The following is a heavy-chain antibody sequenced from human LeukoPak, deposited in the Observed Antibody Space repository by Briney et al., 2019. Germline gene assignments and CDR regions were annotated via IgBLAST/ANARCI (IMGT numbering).Heavy chain of an antibody. CDR3: ARDIMGSSWYRRYYYYGMDV. J-gene: IGHJ6*02. CDR1: GFTFSSYW. D-gene: IGHD6-13*01. CDR2: INSDGSST. V-gene: IGHV3-74*01. Sequence: GGSLRLSCAASGFTFSSYWMHWVRQAPGKGLVWVSRINSDGSSTSYADSVKGRFTISRDNAKNTLYLQMNSLRAEDTAVYYCARDIMGSSWYRRYYYYGMDVWGQGTTVTVSS.